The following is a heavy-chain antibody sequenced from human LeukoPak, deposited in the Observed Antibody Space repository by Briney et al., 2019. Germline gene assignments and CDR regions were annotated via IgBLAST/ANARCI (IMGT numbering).Heavy chain of an antibody. D-gene: IGHD3-22*01. J-gene: IGHJ4*02. CDR1: GFTFSSYW. V-gene: IGHV3-7*01. Sequence: GGSLRLSCAASGFTFSSYWMSWGRQAPGKGLECVANIKQYGDEKYYVDSVKGRFTISSDNAKKSLYLQMNSLRAEDTAVYYCARAVTFYYDTGGYYWGQGTLVTVSS. CDR3: ARAVTFYYDTGGYY. CDR2: IKQYGDEK.